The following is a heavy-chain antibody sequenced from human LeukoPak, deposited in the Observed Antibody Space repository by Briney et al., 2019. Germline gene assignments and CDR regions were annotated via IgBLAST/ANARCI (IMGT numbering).Heavy chain of an antibody. Sequence: GESLKISCKGSGYSFTSHWIGWVRQMPGKGLEWMGIIYPGDSDTRYSPSFQGQVTISADKSSSTAYLQWSSLKASDTAMYYWARKKGTKAAADSFDYWGQGTLVTVSS. CDR2: IYPGDSDT. J-gene: IGHJ4*02. V-gene: IGHV5-51*01. D-gene: IGHD6-13*01. CDR1: GYSFTSHW. CDR3: ARKKGTKAAADSFDY.